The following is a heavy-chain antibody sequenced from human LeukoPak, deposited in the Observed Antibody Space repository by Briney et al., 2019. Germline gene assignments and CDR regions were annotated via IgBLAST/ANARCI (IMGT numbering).Heavy chain of an antibody. V-gene: IGHV3-33*01. CDR1: GFTFSSYG. Sequence: GRSLRLSCAASGFTFSSYGMHWVRQAPGKGLEWVAVIWYDGSNKHYADSVKGRFTISRDNFKNTLYLQMNSLRAEDTAVYYCARERIVVVPAAILGWFDPWGQGTLVTVSS. J-gene: IGHJ5*02. CDR2: IWYDGSNK. CDR3: ARERIVVVPAAILGWFDP. D-gene: IGHD2-2*02.